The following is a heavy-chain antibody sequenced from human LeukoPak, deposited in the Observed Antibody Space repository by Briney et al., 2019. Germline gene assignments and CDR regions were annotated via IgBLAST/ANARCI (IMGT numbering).Heavy chain of an antibody. D-gene: IGHD1-1*01. CDR2: ISGSGSST. CDR3: ARDGETARTADY. J-gene: IGHJ4*02. CDR1: GFTFSSYA. Sequence: PGASLRLSCAASGFTFSSYAMIRLRQIPGKGLKGLEWVSSISGSGSSTYYADSVKGRVTVSRDTSKNTLYLQMDSLRAEDTAAYYCARDGETARTADYWGQGTLVTVSS. V-gene: IGHV3-23*01.